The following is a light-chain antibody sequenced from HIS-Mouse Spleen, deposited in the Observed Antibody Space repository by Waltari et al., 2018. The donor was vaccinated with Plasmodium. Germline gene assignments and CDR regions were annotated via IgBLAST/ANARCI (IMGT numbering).Light chain of an antibody. J-gene: IGLJ2*01. CDR1: NIGRKT. Sequence: SYELTQPLSVSVALGQTARITCGGNNIGRKTVPGYKQKPGQAPVLVIYRDSNRPSGIPERFSGSNSGNTATLTISRAQAGDEADYYCQVWDSSTVVFGGGTKLTVL. CDR2: RDS. V-gene: IGLV3-9*01. CDR3: QVWDSSTVV.